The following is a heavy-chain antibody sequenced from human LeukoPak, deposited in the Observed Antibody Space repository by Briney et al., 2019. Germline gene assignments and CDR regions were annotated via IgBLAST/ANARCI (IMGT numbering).Heavy chain of an antibody. J-gene: IGHJ4*02. V-gene: IGHV4-30-2*01. Sequence: SETLSLTCTVSGGSISSGGSYWSWIRQPPGTGLEWIGYIYHSGSTYYIPSLKNRVTISVDRSKNQFSLKLSSVTAADTAVYYCARSDSVPAAIMYFDYWGQGTLVTVSS. CDR1: GGSISSGGSY. D-gene: IGHD2-2*02. CDR3: ARSDSVPAAIMYFDY. CDR2: IYHSGST.